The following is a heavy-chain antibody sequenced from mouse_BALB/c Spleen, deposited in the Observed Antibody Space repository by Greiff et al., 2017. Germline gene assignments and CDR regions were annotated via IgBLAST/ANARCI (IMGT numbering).Heavy chain of an antibody. CDR3: ARSYYGNYGGAY. J-gene: IGHJ3*01. CDR1: GDSITSGY. CDR2: ISYSGST. Sequence: DVMLVESGPSLVKPSQTLSLTCSVTGDSITSGYWNWIRKFPGNKLEYMGYISYSGSTYYNPSLKSRISITRDTSKNQYYLQLNSVTTEDTATYYCARSYYGNYGGAYWGQGTLVTVSA. V-gene: IGHV3-8*02. D-gene: IGHD2-10*01.